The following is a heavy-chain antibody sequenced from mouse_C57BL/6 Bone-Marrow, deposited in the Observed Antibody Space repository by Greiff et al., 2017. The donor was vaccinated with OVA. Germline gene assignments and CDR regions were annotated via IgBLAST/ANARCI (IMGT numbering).Heavy chain of an antibody. CDR1: GYTFTSYW. CDR3: ARSYGNAMDY. CDR2: IDPSDSYT. V-gene: IGHV1-69*01. Sequence: QVQLQQPGAELVMPGASVKLSCKASGYTFTSYWMHWVKQRPGQGLEWIGEIDPSDSYTNYNQKFKGKSTLTVDKSSSTAYMQLSSLTSEDSAVYYCARSYGNAMDYWGQGTSVTVSS. D-gene: IGHD2-1*01. J-gene: IGHJ4*01.